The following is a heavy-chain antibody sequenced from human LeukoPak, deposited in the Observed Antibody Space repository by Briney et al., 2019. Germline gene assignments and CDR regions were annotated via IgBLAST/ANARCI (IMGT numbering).Heavy chain of an antibody. CDR3: ARGPGAHYDFWSGYRATDFDY. CDR1: GGSVSSGSYY. V-gene: IGHV4-61*01. J-gene: IGHJ4*02. CDR2: IYYSGST. D-gene: IGHD3-3*01. Sequence: SETLSPTCTVSGGSVSSGSYYWSWIRQPPGTGLEWIGYIYYSGSTNYNPSLKSRVTISVDTSKNQFSLKLSSVTAADTAVYYCARGPGAHYDFWSGYRATDFDYWGQGTLVTVSS.